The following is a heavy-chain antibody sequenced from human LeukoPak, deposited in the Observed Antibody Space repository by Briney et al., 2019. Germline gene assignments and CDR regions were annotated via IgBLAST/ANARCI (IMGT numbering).Heavy chain of an antibody. CDR3: AKVRMITMIAYDAFDI. J-gene: IGHJ3*02. CDR2: ISGSGGST. Sequence: GGSLRLSCAASGFTFRSYAMSWVRQAPGKGLEWVSAISGSGGSTYYADSVKGRFTISRDNSKNTLYLQMNSLRAEDTAVYYCAKVRMITMIAYDAFDIWGQGTMVTVSS. V-gene: IGHV3-23*01. CDR1: GFTFRSYA. D-gene: IGHD3-22*01.